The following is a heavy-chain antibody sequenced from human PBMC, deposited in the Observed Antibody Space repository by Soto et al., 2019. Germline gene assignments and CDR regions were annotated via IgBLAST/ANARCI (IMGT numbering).Heavy chain of an antibody. D-gene: IGHD3-10*01. CDR2: INPSGGST. Sequence: QVQLVQSGAEVKKPGASVKISCKASGYTFSSYYMHWVRQAPGQGPEWMGIINPSGGSTRYAQKFQGRVTMTWDTSTSTVYMELSSLRSEDTALYYCARGGLWTVWFGELPHDYWGQGTLVTVSS. CDR3: ARGGLWTVWFGELPHDY. J-gene: IGHJ4*02. CDR1: GYTFSSYY. V-gene: IGHV1-46*01.